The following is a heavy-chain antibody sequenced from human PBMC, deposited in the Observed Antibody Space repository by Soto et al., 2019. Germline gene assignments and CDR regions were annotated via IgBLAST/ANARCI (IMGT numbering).Heavy chain of an antibody. V-gene: IGHV1-18*01. J-gene: IGHJ6*03. CDR2: ISAGSGNT. Sequence: GASLKVSCKASGYTFTSYGISWVRQAPGQGLEWMGWISAGSGNTNYAQKLQGRVTMTTDMSTSTAYMELSSLRSEDTAVYYCAATSYDFWSGYSLFMDVWGKGTTVTVSS. CDR1: GYTFTSYG. D-gene: IGHD3-3*01. CDR3: AATSYDFWSGYSLFMDV.